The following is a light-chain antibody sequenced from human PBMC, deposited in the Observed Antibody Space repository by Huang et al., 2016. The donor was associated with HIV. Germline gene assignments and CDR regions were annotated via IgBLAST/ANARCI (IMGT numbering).Light chain of an antibody. CDR3: HQYNNWLLS. CDR2: GSS. V-gene: IGKV3-15*01. CDR1: RSLSTN. J-gene: IGKJ4*01. Sequence: EIVMTQSPATLSVSPGERVTLSCRANRSLSTNLAWYQQRPGQAPRLLIYGSSTRAPGIPARFSGSGSGTDFSLTISSLQSEDFALYYCHQYNNWLLSFGGGTRVDI.